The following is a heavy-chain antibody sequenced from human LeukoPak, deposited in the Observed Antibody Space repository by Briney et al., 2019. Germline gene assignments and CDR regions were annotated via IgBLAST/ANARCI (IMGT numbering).Heavy chain of an antibody. D-gene: IGHD3-10*01. V-gene: IGHV4-34*01. J-gene: IGHJ4*02. CDR1: GGSFSGYY. Sequence: KTSETLSLTCAVYGGSFSGYYWSWIRRPPGKGLEWIGEINHSGSTNYNPSLKSRVTISVDTSKNQFSLKLSSVTAADTAVYYCARARGRSGTNYWGQGTLVTVSS. CDR2: INHSGST. CDR3: ARARGRSGTNY.